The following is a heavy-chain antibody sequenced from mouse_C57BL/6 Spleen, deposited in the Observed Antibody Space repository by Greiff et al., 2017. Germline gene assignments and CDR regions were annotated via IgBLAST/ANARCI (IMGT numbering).Heavy chain of an antibody. Sequence: VQLQQSGAELVRPGASVKLSCTASGFNIKDDYMHWVKQRPEQGLEWIGWIDPENGDTEYASKFQGKATITADTSSNTAYLQLSSLPSEDTAVYYCTTPVYDYDDGYAMDYWGQGTSVTVSS. D-gene: IGHD2-4*01. CDR1: GFNIKDDY. V-gene: IGHV14-4*01. J-gene: IGHJ4*01. CDR3: TTPVYDYDDGYAMDY. CDR2: IDPENGDT.